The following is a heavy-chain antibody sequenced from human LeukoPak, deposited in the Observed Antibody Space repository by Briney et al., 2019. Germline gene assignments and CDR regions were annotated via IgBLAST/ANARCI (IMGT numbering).Heavy chain of an antibody. CDR3: ARSGSTGYSLDY. Sequence: ASVKVSCKASGYSFTGYFIHWVRQAPGQGLEWMGCIDPNSGDTKYAQKFQGRVSMPRDTSTKTAYMELSRLRSDDTAVYFCARSGSTGYSLDYWGQGTLVTVSS. CDR2: IDPNSGDT. V-gene: IGHV1-2*02. CDR1: GYSFTGYF. J-gene: IGHJ4*02. D-gene: IGHD3-22*01.